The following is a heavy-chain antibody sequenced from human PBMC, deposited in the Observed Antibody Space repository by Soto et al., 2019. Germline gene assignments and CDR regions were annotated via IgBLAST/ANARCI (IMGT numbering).Heavy chain of an antibody. Sequence: SETLSLTCAVSGGSISSSNWWSWVRQPPGKGLEWIGEIYHSVSTNYNASLKSRVTISVDKSKNQFSLKLSSVTAADTAVYYCARDRKSSSYYYYGMDVWGQGTTVTVSS. D-gene: IGHD6-6*01. V-gene: IGHV4-4*02. J-gene: IGHJ6*02. CDR1: GGSISSSNW. CDR2: IYHSVST. CDR3: ARDRKSSSYYYYGMDV.